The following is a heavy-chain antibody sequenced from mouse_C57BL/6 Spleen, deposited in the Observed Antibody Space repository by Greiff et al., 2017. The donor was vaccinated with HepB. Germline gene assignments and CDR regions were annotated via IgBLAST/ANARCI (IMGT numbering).Heavy chain of an antibody. CDR2: ISSGGDYI. Sequence: DVMLVESGEGLVKPGGSLKLSCAASGFTFSSYAMSWVRQTPEKRLEWVAYISSGGDYIYYADTVKGRFTISRDNARNTLYLQMSSLKSEDTAMYYCTRVPIYYGRGYFDVWGTGTTVTVSS. D-gene: IGHD1-1*01. V-gene: IGHV5-9-1*02. CDR1: GFTFSSYA. CDR3: TRVPIYYGRGYFDV. J-gene: IGHJ1*03.